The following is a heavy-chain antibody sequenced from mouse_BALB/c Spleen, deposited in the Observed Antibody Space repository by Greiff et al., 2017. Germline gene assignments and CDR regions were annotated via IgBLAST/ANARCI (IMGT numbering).Heavy chain of an antibody. CDR3: ARVSLITTVVARGAMDY. J-gene: IGHJ4*01. CDR1: GFTFSSYG. D-gene: IGHD1-1*01. Sequence: VQLKESGGGLVQPGGSLKLSCAASGFTFSSYGMSWVRQTPDKRLELVATINSNGGSTYYPDSVKGRFTISRDNAKNTLYLQMSSLKSEDTAMYYCARVSLITTVVARGAMDYWGQGTSVTVSS. V-gene: IGHV5-6-3*01. CDR2: INSNGGST.